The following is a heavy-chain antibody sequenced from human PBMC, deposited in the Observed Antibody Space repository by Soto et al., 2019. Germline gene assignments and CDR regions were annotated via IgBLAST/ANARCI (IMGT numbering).Heavy chain of an antibody. CDR1: GGSFSTYF. CDR2: VYYSGIT. Sequence: SETLSLTCSVFGGSFSTYFWTWIRQPPGKGLERIGYVYYSGITNYNPSLKSRVTISVDKSKNQFSLRLSSVTAADTAVYYCARQFCSRNACYGWFATWGQGTLVTVSS. J-gene: IGHJ5*02. D-gene: IGHD2-2*01. V-gene: IGHV4-59*08. CDR3: ARQFCSRNACYGWFAT.